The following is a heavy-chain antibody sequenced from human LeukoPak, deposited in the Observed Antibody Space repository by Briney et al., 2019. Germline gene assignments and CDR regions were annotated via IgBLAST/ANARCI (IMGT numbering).Heavy chain of an antibody. V-gene: IGHV3-53*01. CDR1: GFTVSSNS. CDR3: ARRAGAYSHPYDY. D-gene: IGHD4/OR15-4a*01. CDR2: IYSDNT. J-gene: IGHJ4*02. Sequence: GGSLRLSCTVSGFTVSSNSMSWVRQAPGKGLEWVSFIYSDNTHYSNSVKGRFTISRDNSKNTLYLQMNSLRAADTAVYYCARRAGAYSHPYDYWGQGTLVTVSS.